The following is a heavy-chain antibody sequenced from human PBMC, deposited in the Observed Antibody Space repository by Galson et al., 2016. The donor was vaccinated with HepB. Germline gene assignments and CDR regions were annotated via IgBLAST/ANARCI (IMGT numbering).Heavy chain of an antibody. D-gene: IGHD2/OR15-2a*01. Sequence: SLRLSCAASGFTFSGYGMHWVRQAPGKGLEWVAADSMDGRRKFYADSVKGRFTISRDNSNNILFPQMSSLRVDDTAVYFCAKRHEYCPPVGCSVDYWGQGTLVSVSS. CDR2: DSMDGRRK. J-gene: IGHJ4*02. CDR3: AKRHEYCPPVGCSVDY. CDR1: GFTFSGYG. V-gene: IGHV3-30*18.